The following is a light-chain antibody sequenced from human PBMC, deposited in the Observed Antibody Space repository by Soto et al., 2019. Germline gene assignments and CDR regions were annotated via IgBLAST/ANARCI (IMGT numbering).Light chain of an antibody. CDR3: QQYYSYLIT. J-gene: IGKJ5*01. CDR2: KAS. Sequence: DIQMTQSPSSLSASVGDRVTIICRASPTISNYLNWYQQKPGKAPKVLIYKASSLESGVPSRFSGSGSGTDFTLTISCLQSEDFATYYCQQYYSYLITFGQGTRLEIK. V-gene: IGKV1-5*03. CDR1: PTISNY.